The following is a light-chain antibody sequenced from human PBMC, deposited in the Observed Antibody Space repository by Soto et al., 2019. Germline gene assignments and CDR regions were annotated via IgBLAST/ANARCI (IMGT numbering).Light chain of an antibody. CDR2: EDD. V-gene: IGLV6-57*04. CDR1: SGRVASNY. Sequence: NFMLTQPHSVSESPGKTVTISCTRSSGRVASNYVQWYQQRPGSAPTTVIFEDDQRPSGVPDGFSGSIDSSSNSAFLTISGLKTEDEADYYCQSYDSPKEVFGGGTKLTVL. CDR3: QSYDSPKEV. J-gene: IGLJ3*02.